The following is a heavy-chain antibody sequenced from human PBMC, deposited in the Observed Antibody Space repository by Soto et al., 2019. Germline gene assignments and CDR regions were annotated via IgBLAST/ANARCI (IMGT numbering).Heavy chain of an antibody. J-gene: IGHJ3*02. CDR3: ARVWPYYDSSGYYLSAFDI. CDR1: GYTFTSYD. D-gene: IGHD3-22*01. V-gene: IGHV1-8*01. CDR2: MNPNSGNT. Sequence: GASVKVSCKASGYTFTSYDINWVRQATGQGLEWMGWMNPNSGNTGYAQKFQGRVTMTTDTSMSTAYMELRSLRSDDTAVYYCARVWPYYDSSGYYLSAFDIWGQGTMVTVSS.